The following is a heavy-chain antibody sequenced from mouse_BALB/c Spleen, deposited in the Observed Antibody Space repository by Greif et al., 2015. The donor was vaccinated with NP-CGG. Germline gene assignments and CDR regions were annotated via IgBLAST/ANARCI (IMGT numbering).Heavy chain of an antibody. CDR1: GFTFNTYA. Sequence: EVKLMESGGGLVQPKGSLKLSCAASGFTFNTYAMNWVRQAPGKGLEWVARIRSKSNNYATYYADSVKDRFTISRDDSQSMLYLQMNNLKTEDTAMYYCVRHDNPFYAMDHWGQGTSVTVSS. CDR2: IRSKSNNYAT. CDR3: VRHDNPFYAMDH. J-gene: IGHJ4*01. V-gene: IGHV10-1*02.